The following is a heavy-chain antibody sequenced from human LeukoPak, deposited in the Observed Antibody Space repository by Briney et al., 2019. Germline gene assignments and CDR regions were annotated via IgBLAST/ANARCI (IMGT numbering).Heavy chain of an antibody. CDR2: INHSGST. CDR3: ARLGGSYGMDV. V-gene: IGHV4-34*01. D-gene: IGHD3-16*01. J-gene: IGHJ6*02. Sequence: SETLSLTCAVYGGSFSGYYWSWIRQPPGKGLEWIGEINHSGSTNYNPSLKSRLTISVDTSKNQFSLQLSSVTAADTAVYYCARLGGSYGMDVWGQGTTVTVSS. CDR1: GGSFSGYY.